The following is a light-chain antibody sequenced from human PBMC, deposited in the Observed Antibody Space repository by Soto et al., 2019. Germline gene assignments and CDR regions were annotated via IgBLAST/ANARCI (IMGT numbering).Light chain of an antibody. CDR1: QSVTTN. Sequence: EIVMTQSPATLSVSPGERATLSCRASQSVTTNVAWYRQKAGQAPRLLIYGASTRATGIPDRCSGSGSGTEFTLTISSLEYEDFAVYYCQQYNRWWTFGQGTKVEFK. CDR3: QQYNRWWT. V-gene: IGKV3-15*01. CDR2: GAS. J-gene: IGKJ1*01.